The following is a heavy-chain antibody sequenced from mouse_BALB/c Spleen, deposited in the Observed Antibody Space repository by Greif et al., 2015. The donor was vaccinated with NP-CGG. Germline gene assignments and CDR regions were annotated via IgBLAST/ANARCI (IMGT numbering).Heavy chain of an antibody. CDR1: GYTFTDYY. Sequence: QVQLKESGPELVKPGASVKISCKASGYTFTDYYINWVKQKPGQGLEWIGWIYPGSGNTKYNEKFKGKATLTVDTSSSTAYMQLSSVTSEDTSVYFCARSTWTEAMDYWGQGTSVTVSS. D-gene: IGHD5-1*01. J-gene: IGHJ4*01. CDR3: ARSTWTEAMDY. CDR2: IYPGSGNT. V-gene: IGHV1-84*02.